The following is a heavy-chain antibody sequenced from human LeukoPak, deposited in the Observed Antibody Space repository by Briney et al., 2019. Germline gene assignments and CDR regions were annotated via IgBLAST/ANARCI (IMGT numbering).Heavy chain of an antibody. J-gene: IGHJ4*02. CDR3: AKGAHYSGSGNYRRGHYFDY. CDR2: IQYDGSNK. V-gene: IGHV3-30*02. CDR1: GCSFRTYG. D-gene: IGHD3-10*01. Sequence: GGSLRLSCAASGCSFRTYGMHWVRQAPGKGLDWVAFIQYDGSNKYYSDSVKGRFTISRDNSKNTLYLQMNSLRAEDTAVYYCAKGAHYSGSGNYRRGHYFDYWGQGTLVTVSS.